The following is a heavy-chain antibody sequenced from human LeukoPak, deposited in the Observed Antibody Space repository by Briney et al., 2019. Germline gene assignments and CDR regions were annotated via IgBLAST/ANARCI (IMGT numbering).Heavy chain of an antibody. CDR1: GFTFSSYG. J-gene: IGHJ3*01. V-gene: IGHV3-7*01. Sequence: PGGSLRLSCAASGFTFSSYGMHWVRQAPGKGLEWVATIRKDESAKHYVDSVKGRFTISRDNAMNSVYLQMNSLRAEDTAVYYCADPDWGWGQGTMVTVSS. CDR2: IRKDESAK. CDR3: ADPDWG. D-gene: IGHD3/OR15-3a*01.